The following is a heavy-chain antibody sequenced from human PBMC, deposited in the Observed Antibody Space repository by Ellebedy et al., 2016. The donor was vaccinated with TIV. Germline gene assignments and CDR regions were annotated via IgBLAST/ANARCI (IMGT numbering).Heavy chain of an antibody. Sequence: GESLKISCKGSGYSFPTYWIGWVRQLPGQGLEWMGIIYPGYSDTRYSPSFQGQVTISADKSISTAYLQWSSLKASDTTMYYCARKPPGIGAASHDFWGQGTLVTVSS. J-gene: IGHJ4*02. D-gene: IGHD6-13*01. CDR2: IYPGYSDT. CDR3: ARKPPGIGAASHDF. CDR1: GYSFPTYW. V-gene: IGHV5-51*01.